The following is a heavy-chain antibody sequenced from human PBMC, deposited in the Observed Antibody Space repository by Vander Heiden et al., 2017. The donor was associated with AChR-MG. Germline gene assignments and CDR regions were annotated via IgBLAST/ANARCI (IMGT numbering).Heavy chain of an antibody. CDR3: TTQSGSPSAPYYYMDV. CDR1: GFTFSTAW. CDR2: IKSKTDGGTT. D-gene: IGHD3-10*01. Sequence: EVQLVESGGGLVKPGGSLRLSCAASGFTFSTAWMSWVRQAPGKGLEWVGRIKSKTDGGTTDYAAPVKGRFTISRDDSKNTLYLQMNSLKTEDTAVYYCTTQSGSPSAPYYYMDVWGKGTTVTVSS. V-gene: IGHV3-15*01. J-gene: IGHJ6*03.